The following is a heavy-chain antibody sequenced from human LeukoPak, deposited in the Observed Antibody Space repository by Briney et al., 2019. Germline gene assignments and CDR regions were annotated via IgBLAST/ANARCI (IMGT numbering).Heavy chain of an antibody. D-gene: IGHD3-10*01. V-gene: IGHV3-74*01. CDR1: GYTFSSFW. Sequence: PGGSLRLSCAASGYTFSSFWIYWVRQAPGKGLEWVARIDSDGSGTRYADSVKGRFTISRDNAKNTLYLQMNSLRAEDTAVYYCATSAKSVRGVIRYWGQGTLVTVSS. J-gene: IGHJ4*02. CDR3: ATSAKSVRGVIRY. CDR2: IDSDGSGT.